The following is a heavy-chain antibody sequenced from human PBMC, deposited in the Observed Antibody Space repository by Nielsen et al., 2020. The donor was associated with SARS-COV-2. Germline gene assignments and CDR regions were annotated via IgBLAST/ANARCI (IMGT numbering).Heavy chain of an antibody. Sequence: SVKVSCKASGGTFINYGISWVRQAPGQGLEWMGGIMPMFGRANYAQKFRDRVTITADESTSTVNMEVRSLRSEDTAVYYCARGYSTGWFDYWGQGALVTVSS. J-gene: IGHJ4*02. V-gene: IGHV1-69*13. D-gene: IGHD2-8*02. CDR2: IMPMFGRA. CDR1: GGTFINYG. CDR3: ARGYSTGWFDY.